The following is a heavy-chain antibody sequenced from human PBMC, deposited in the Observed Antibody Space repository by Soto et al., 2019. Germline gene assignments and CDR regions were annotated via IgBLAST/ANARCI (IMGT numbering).Heavy chain of an antibody. CDR1: GGSISSGTYY. CDR3: ARDYPSGQYCYGMDV. CDR2: IYYSGST. V-gene: IGHV4-31*03. J-gene: IGHJ6*02. Sequence: QVQLQASGPGLVKPSQTLSLTCTVSGGSISSGTYYWSWIRQHPGKGLEWIGYIYYSGSTYYNPSLKSRVTISVDTSKNQFSLKLNSVTAADTAVYYCARDYPSGQYCYGMDVWGQGTTVTVSS.